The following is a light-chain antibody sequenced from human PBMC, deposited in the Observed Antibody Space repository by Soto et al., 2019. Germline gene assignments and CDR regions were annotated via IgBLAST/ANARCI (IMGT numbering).Light chain of an antibody. CDR1: QSIGTW. J-gene: IGKJ1*01. V-gene: IGKV1-5*01. CDR3: QQYNTYLT. CDR2: DAS. Sequence: DIQMTQSPSTLSASVGDRVTITCRASQSIGTWLAWYQQKPGKAPKVLIYDASSLESGVPSRFSGSGSGVEFTLTISNLQPDDFATYYCQQYNTYLTFGQGTKVEIK.